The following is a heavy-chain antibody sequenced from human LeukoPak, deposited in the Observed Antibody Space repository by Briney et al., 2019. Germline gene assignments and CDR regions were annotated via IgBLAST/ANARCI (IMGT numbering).Heavy chain of an antibody. CDR2: IYYSGST. D-gene: IGHD6-19*01. Sequence: SETLSLTCTVSGGSISSSSYYWGWIRQPPGKGLEWIGSIYYSGSTYYNPSLKSRVTISVDTSKNQFSLKLSSVTAADTAVYYCRHSTLAVAGTTSYWYFDLWGRGTLVTVSS. CDR3: RHSTLAVAGTTSYWYFDL. CDR1: GGSISSSSYY. J-gene: IGHJ2*01. V-gene: IGHV4-39*07.